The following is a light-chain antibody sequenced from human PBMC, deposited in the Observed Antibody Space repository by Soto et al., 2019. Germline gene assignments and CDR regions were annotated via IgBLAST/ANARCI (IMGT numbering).Light chain of an antibody. Sequence: EIVLTQSPATLSLSPWERATLSCRASQSVSSYLAWYQQKPGQAPRLLIYDASTRATGIPARFSGSGSGTDFTLTITSLEPEDFAVYYCQQRSNWPPTFGQGTKVDIK. V-gene: IGKV3-11*01. CDR1: QSVSSY. CDR2: DAS. CDR3: QQRSNWPPT. J-gene: IGKJ1*01.